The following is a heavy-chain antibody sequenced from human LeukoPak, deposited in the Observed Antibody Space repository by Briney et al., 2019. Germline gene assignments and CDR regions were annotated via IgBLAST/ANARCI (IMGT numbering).Heavy chain of an antibody. J-gene: IGHJ5*02. CDR1: GFTFDDYG. Sequence: GGSLRLSCAASGFTFDDYGMSWVRQAPGKGLELVSGSNWNCGSTGYADSVKGRFTISRDNAKNSLYLQMNSLRAEDTALYYCASLRPNYYDRFWFDPWGQGTLVTVSS. V-gene: IGHV3-20*04. CDR3: ASLRPNYYDRFWFDP. CDR2: SNWNCGST. D-gene: IGHD3-22*01.